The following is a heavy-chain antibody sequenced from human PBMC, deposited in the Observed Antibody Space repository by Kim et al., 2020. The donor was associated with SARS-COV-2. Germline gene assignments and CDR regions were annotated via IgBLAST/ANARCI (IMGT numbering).Heavy chain of an antibody. CDR1: GGTFSSYA. D-gene: IGHD2-15*01. V-gene: IGHV1-69*13. Sequence: SVKVSCKASGGTFSSYAINWVRQAPGQGLEWMGGIIPIFGTANYAQKFQGRVTITADESTSTAYMELSSLRSEDTAVYYCARDVYCSGGSCYYYYGMDVWGHGTTVTVSS. CDR3: ARDVYCSGGSCYYYYGMDV. J-gene: IGHJ6*02. CDR2: IIPIFGTA.